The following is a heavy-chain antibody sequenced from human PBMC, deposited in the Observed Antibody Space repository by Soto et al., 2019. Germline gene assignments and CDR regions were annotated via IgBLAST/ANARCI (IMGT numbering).Heavy chain of an antibody. CDR3: AREMERGATTEDGMDV. J-gene: IGHJ6*02. CDR2: ISYDGSNK. D-gene: IGHD4-4*01. CDR1: GFTFSSYA. V-gene: IGHV3-30-3*01. Sequence: QVQLVESGGGVVQPGRSLRLSSAASGFTFSSYAMHWVRQAPGKGLEWVAVISYDGSNKYYADSVKGRFTISRDNSKNTLYLQMNSLRAEDTAVYYCAREMERGATTEDGMDVWGQGTTVTVSS.